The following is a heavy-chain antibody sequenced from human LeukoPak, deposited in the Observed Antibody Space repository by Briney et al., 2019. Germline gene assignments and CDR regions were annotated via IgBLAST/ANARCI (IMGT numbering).Heavy chain of an antibody. V-gene: IGHV4-34*01. J-gene: IGHJ4*02. Sequence: KPSETLSLTCTVSGGSISGYYWSWIRQPPGKGLEWIGEINHSGSTNYNPSLKSRVTISVDTSKNQFSLKLSSVTAADTAVYYCATSTVVTAFDYWGQGTLVTVSS. D-gene: IGHD4-23*01. CDR3: ATSTVVTAFDY. CDR2: INHSGST. CDR1: GGSISGYY.